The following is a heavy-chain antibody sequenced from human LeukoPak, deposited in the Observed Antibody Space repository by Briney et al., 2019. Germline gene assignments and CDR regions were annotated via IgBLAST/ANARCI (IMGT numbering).Heavy chain of an antibody. CDR1: GYMLISYN. D-gene: IGHD2-2*01. V-gene: IGHV1-46*03. CDR2: VSGSGVHT. CDR3: ARDQNYATDY. Sequence: ASVKVSCKASGYMLISYNMQWVRQAPGQGLEWMGMVSGSGVHTKYAQKFRDRVTMTSDTSTSTVYMELSSLTSDDTAVYYCARDQNYATDYWGQGTLVTV. J-gene: IGHJ4*02.